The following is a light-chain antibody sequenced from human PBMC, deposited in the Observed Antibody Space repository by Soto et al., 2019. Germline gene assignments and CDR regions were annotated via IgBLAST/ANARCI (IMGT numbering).Light chain of an antibody. V-gene: IGKV1-5*03. CDR1: QSISSW. J-gene: IGKJ1*01. Sequence: DIQMTQSPSTLSASVGDRVTITCRASQSISSWLAWYQQKPGKAPKLLIYKASTLQSGVPSRFSGSGSGTEFTLAISSLHPDDSATYYCQQYNDNWTLLQGTKLNIK. CDR3: QQYNDNWT. CDR2: KAS.